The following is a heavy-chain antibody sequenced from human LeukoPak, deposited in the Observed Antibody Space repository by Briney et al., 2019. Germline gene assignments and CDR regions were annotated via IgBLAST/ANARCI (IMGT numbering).Heavy chain of an antibody. V-gene: IGHV3-66*01. J-gene: IGHJ4*02. D-gene: IGHD1-1*01. Sequence: PGGSLRLSCAASGFTVSSNYLIWVRQAPGKGLEWVSVICSTGVTHYADSVKGRFTISRDNSKNTVYLQMSSLRAEDTAVYYCARNAGTTVDCWGQGTLVTVSS. CDR1: GFTVSSNY. CDR2: ICSTGVT. CDR3: ARNAGTTVDC.